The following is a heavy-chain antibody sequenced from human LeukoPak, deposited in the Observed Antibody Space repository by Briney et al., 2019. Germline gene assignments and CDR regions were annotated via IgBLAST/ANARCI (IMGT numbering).Heavy chain of an antibody. Sequence: GGSLRLSCAVSGFTFSSYWMSWVRQAPGKGLEWVANIKQDGGEKYYVDSVKGRFTISRDNAKNSLYLQMNSLRAEDTAVYYCARDRESSSSWLLDYWGQGTLVTVSS. V-gene: IGHV3-7*01. J-gene: IGHJ4*02. D-gene: IGHD6-13*01. CDR3: ARDRESSSSWLLDY. CDR1: GFTFSSYW. CDR2: IKQDGGEK.